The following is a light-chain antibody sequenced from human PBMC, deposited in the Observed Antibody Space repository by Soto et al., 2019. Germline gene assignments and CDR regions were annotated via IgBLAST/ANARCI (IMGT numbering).Light chain of an antibody. CDR1: QSVSSY. CDR2: DAS. V-gene: IGKV3-11*01. Sequence: EIVLTQSPATLSLSPGERATLSCRASQSVSSYLAWYQQKPGQAPRLLIYDASNRATGIPARFSGSGSGTDFTLTISSLEPEDFAVYYCQQYGGSPVTFGQGTRLE. J-gene: IGKJ5*01. CDR3: QQYGGSPVT.